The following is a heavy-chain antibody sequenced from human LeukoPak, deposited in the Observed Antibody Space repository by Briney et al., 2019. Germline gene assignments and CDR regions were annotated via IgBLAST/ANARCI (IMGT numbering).Heavy chain of an antibody. CDR3: ARDRGNGDYGDYFDS. J-gene: IGHJ4*02. D-gene: IGHD4-17*01. CDR1: GGSVTSGPNY. CDR2: IQTSGRV. Sequence: SETLCLTCSVSGGSVTSGPNYWNWLRRPAGKGLEWIGRIQTSGRVNYNPSLQSRVTLYLDTPKNLVSLQLTSVTAADTAVYYCARDRGNGDYGDYFDSWGQGTQVTVSS. V-gene: IGHV4-61*02.